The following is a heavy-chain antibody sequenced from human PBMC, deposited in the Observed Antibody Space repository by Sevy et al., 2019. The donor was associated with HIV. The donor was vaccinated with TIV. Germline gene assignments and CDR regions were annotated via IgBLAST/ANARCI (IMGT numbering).Heavy chain of an antibody. CDR3: ARAVAGVYYFDY. Sequence: KQSQTLSLTCVISGDSVSRNGAAWNWIRQSPSRGLEWLGRSYYRSTWHKDYAISVKSRLTITPDTSKNKFFLQLNSVTPEDTAMYYCARAVAGVYYFDYWGQGTLVTVSS. V-gene: IGHV6-1*01. J-gene: IGHJ4*02. CDR1: GDSVSRNGAA. CDR2: SYYRSTWHK. D-gene: IGHD6-19*01.